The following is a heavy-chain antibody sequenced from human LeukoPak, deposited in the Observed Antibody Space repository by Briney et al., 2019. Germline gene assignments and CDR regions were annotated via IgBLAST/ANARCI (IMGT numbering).Heavy chain of an antibody. V-gene: IGHV3-43*02. CDR1: GFTFDDYA. Sequence: GGSLRLSCAASGFTFDDYAMHWVRQAPGKGLEWVSLISGDGGGTYYADSVKGRFTISRDNSKNSLYLQMNSLRTEDTALYYCAKEYCGGDCRAFDIWGQGTMVTVSS. J-gene: IGHJ3*02. CDR3: AKEYCGGDCRAFDI. D-gene: IGHD2-21*02. CDR2: ISGDGGGT.